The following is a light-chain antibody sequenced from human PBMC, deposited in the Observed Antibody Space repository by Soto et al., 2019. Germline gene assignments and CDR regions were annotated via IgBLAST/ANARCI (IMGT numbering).Light chain of an antibody. J-gene: IGLJ2*01. CDR1: SSDVGGYNY. V-gene: IGLV2-14*01. CDR2: DVS. CDR3: SSYTRSSTLDVV. Sequence: QSALTQPASVSGSPGQSITISCTGTSSDVGGYNYVSWYQQHPGKAPKLMIYDVSNRPSGVSNRFSGSKSGNTASLTISGLQAEDEADYYCSSYTRSSTLDVVFGGGTKLTV.